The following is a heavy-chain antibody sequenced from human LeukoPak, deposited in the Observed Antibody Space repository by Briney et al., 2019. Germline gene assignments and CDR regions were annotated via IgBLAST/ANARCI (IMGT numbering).Heavy chain of an antibody. CDR2: IGIDSGNT. J-gene: IGHJ4*02. CDR3: ARVREYYYDSSGYYYAFDY. CDR1: GFPFIEYS. V-gene: IGHV3-48*01. D-gene: IGHD3-22*01. Sequence: GGSLRLSCTASGFPFIEYSMNWVRQAPGKGLEWISYIGIDSGNTKYADSVRGRFTISTDKAKNSLYLQMNSLRVEDTAVYYCARVREYYYDSSGYYYAFDYWGQGTLVTVSS.